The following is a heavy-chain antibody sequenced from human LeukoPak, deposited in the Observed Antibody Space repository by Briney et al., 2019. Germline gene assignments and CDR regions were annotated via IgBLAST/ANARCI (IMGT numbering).Heavy chain of an antibody. CDR1: GGSISSYY. D-gene: IGHD3-3*01. CDR2: INHSGST. V-gene: IGHV4-34*01. J-gene: IGHJ6*03. CDR3: ARHATLTSYYDFWSGYPYYYMDV. Sequence: SETLSLTCTVSGGSISSYYWSWIRQPPGKGLEWIGEINHSGSTNYNPSLKSRVTISVDTSKNQFSLKLSSVTAADTAVYYCARHATLTSYYDFWSGYPYYYMDVWGKGTTVTVSS.